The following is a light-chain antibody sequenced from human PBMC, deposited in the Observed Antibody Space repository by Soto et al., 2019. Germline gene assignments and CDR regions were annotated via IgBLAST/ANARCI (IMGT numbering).Light chain of an antibody. Sequence: DIQMTQSPSSVSASVGDRVTITCRARQGISNWLAWYQQKPGKAPRLLIFATSTLQSGVPSRFSGSKSGSDFTLTISSLQPEDFATYYCQQADSFPITFGQGTRLEMK. CDR2: ATS. CDR1: QGISNW. J-gene: IGKJ5*01. CDR3: QQADSFPIT. V-gene: IGKV1-12*01.